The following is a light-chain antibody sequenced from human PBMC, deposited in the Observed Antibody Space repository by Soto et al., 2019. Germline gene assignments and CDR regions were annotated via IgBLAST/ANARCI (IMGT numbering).Light chain of an antibody. CDR2: TTN. V-gene: IGLV7-43*01. CDR1: TGAVTSGNY. Sequence: QSVVTQEPSLTVSPGGTVTLTCASSTGAVTSGNYASWFQQFPGQPPRTLIYTTNNRHSWTSARFSGSLLGDRAALTLSGAQPEDEADYYCLLYYGGAHLVFGGGTKLTVL. J-gene: IGLJ3*02. CDR3: LLYYGGAHLV.